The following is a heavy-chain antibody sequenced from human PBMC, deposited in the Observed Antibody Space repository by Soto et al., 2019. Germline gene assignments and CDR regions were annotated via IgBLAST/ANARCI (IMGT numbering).Heavy chain of an antibody. CDR2: MNPGSGKT. Sequence: ASVKVSCKASGYTFINYDISWVRQATGQGLEWMGWMNPGSGKTGYADKFQGRVTMTRDASTSTAHLELSSLTSEDTAVYYCARMASSGTLNWFDPWGQGTLVTVSS. V-gene: IGHV1-8*02. J-gene: IGHJ5*02. CDR1: GYTFINYD. CDR3: ARMASSGTLNWFDP.